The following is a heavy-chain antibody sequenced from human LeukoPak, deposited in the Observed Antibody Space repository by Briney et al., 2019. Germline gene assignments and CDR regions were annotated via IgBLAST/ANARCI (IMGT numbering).Heavy chain of an antibody. J-gene: IGHJ4*02. CDR2: INQVGSSK. V-gene: IGHV3-7*01. Sequence: GGSLSISCAASGFTFTTYWMGWVRQAPGKGPEWVANINQVGSSKYFVDSVKGRFIISRDNAKNSLYLQMNSLSDEDTAVYYCANLGPPGRDHYLESWGQGTLVTVSS. D-gene: IGHD5-24*01. CDR3: ANLGPPGRDHYLES. CDR1: GFTFTTYW.